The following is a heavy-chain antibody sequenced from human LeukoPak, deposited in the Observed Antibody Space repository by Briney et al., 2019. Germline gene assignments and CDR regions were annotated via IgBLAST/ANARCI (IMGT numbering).Heavy chain of an antibody. CDR2: ISSSSSYI. CDR1: GFTFSSYS. Sequence: PGGSLRLSCAASGFTFSSYSMNWVRQAPGKGLEWVSSISSSSSYIYYADSVKGRFTISRDNAKNSLYLQMNSLRAEDTAVYYCARGGVVITDDAFDIWGQGTMVTVSS. CDR3: ARGGVVITDDAFDI. D-gene: IGHD3-3*01. J-gene: IGHJ3*02. V-gene: IGHV3-21*01.